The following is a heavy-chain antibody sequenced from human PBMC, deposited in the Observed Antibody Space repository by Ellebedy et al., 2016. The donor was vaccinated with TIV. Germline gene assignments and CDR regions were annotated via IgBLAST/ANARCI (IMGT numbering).Heavy chain of an antibody. CDR2: IYYSGST. D-gene: IGHD2-15*01. CDR1: AGSISNYY. V-gene: IGHV4-59*08. CDR3: ARLPLLGRYNWFDP. J-gene: IGHJ5*02. Sequence: MPSETLSLTCTVSAGSISNYYWRWIRQPPGKGLAWIGYIYYSGSTNYNPSLKSRVTMSVDSSRNQFSLRLSSVTAADTAVYYCARLPLLGRYNWFDPWGQGTLVTVSS.